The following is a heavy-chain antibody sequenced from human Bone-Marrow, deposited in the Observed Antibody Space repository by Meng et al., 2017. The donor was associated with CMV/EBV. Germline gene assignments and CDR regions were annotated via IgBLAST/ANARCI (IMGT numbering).Heavy chain of an antibody. V-gene: IGHV3-21*01. CDR1: GFTFSSYT. D-gene: IGHD2-2*01. CDR3: AREDCSSTSCLSGLDY. CDR2: ISRGSSYI. J-gene: IGHJ4*02. Sequence: GESLKISCAASGFTFSSYTMNWVRQAPGKGLEWVSSISRGSSYIYYADSVKGRFTISRDDAKNSLYLQMNSLRVEDTAVYYCAREDCSSTSCLSGLDYWGQGTLVTVSS.